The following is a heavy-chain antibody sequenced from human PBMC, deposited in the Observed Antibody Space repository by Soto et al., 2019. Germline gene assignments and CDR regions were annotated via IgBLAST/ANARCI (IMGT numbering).Heavy chain of an antibody. CDR2: INHSGST. J-gene: IGHJ5*02. D-gene: IGHD2-8*01. CDR1: GGSFSGYY. V-gene: IGHV4-34*01. CDR3: ARGGNIVLMVYVRSSSGWFDP. Sequence: SETLSLTCAVYGGSFSGYYWSWIRQPPGKGLEWIGEINHSGSTNYNPSLKSRVTISVDTSKNQFSLKLSSVTAADTAVYYCARGGNIVLMVYVRSSSGWFDPWGQGTLVTVSS.